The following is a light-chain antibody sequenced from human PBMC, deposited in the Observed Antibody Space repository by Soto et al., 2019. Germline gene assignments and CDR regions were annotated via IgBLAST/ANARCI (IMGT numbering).Light chain of an antibody. CDR3: NSYTNSSAVV. J-gene: IGLJ2*01. CDR2: EVT. V-gene: IGLV2-14*01. Sequence: SALTQPASVSGSPGQSITISCAGTRDDIGAYDYVSWYQQHPGNAPKLLVYEVTNRPSGVSDRFSGSKSGNTASLTISGLQAEDEADYYCNSYTNSSAVVFGGGTKLTVL. CDR1: RDDIGAYDY.